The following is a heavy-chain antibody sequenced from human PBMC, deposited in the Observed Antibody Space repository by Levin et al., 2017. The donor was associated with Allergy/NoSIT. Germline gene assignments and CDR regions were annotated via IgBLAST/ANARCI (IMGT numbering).Heavy chain of an antibody. V-gene: IGHV3-23*01. Sequence: LSLTCAASGFTFSSSAMSWVRQAPGKGLEWVSAISGSGGSTYYADSVKGRFTISRDNSKNTLYLQMNSLRAEDTAVYYCATGDGGDAFDIWGQGTMVTVSS. CDR1: GFTFSSSA. CDR2: ISGSGGST. J-gene: IGHJ3*02. CDR3: ATGDGGDAFDI. D-gene: IGHD2-15*01.